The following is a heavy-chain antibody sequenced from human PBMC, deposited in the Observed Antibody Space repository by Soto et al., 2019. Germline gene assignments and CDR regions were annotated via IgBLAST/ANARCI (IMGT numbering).Heavy chain of an antibody. V-gene: IGHV1-58*01. Sequence: ASVKVSCKASGFTFTSSAVQWVRQARGQRLEWIGWIVVGSGNTNYAQKFQERVTITRDMSTSTAYMELSSLRSEDTAVYYCAADTSDNCSGGSCYVLESWGQGTLVTVSS. J-gene: IGHJ4*02. CDR3: AADTSDNCSGGSCYVLES. CDR2: IVVGSGNT. D-gene: IGHD2-15*01. CDR1: GFTFTSSA.